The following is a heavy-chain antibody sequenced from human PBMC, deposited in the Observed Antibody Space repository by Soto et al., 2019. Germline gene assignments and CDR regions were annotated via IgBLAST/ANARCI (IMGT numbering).Heavy chain of an antibody. V-gene: IGHV5-51*07. CDR1: EYSFTDYW. J-gene: IGHJ4*01. CDR2: IYPGDSNT. CDR3: LKQVGDY. Sequence: PEESLKISCQGSEYSFTDYWIAWVHQMPGKGLEWMGIIYPGDSNTRYSPSFQGQVTISADKSITTAYLQWSSLKVSDIAMSYCLKQVGDYWGTGTPVTVS.